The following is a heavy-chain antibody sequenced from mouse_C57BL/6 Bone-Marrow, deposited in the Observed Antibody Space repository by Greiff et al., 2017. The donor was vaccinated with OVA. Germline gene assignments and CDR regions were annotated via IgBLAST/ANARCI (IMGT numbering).Heavy chain of an antibody. V-gene: IGHV10-1*01. CDR1: GFSFNTYA. Sequence: EAGGGLVQPKGSLKLSCAASGFSFNTYAMNWVRQAPGKGLEWVARIRSKSNNYATYYADSVKDRFTISRDDSESMLYLQMNNLKTEDTAMYYCVRNYWFAYWGQGTLVTVSA. J-gene: IGHJ3*01. CDR2: IRSKSNNYAT. CDR3: VRNYWFAY.